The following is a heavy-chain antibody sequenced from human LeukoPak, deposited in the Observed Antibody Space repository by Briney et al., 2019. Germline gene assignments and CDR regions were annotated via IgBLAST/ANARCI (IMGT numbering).Heavy chain of an antibody. CDR3: ARAHGGLLWFGETDHYFDY. CDR2: IDYFGTT. CDR1: GGSISGSSCY. Sequence: PSETLSLTRTVSGGSISGSSCYWGWIRQPPGKGLEWIGNIDYFGTTYYNPSLKSRVTISVDTSKNQFSLKLSSVTAADTAVYYCARAHGGLLWFGETDHYFDYWGQGTLVTVSS. D-gene: IGHD3-10*01. J-gene: IGHJ4*02. V-gene: IGHV4-39*07.